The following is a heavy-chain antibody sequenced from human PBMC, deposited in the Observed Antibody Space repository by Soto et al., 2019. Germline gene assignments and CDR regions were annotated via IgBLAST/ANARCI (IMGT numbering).Heavy chain of an antibody. CDR1: RFTFSRYW. V-gene: IGHV3-74*01. CDR3: ARDRGVTEWPSSAFDY. CDR2: INSDGSST. D-gene: IGHD6-19*01. J-gene: IGHJ4*02. Sequence: GGSLRLSCAASRFTFSRYWMHWARQAPGKGLVWVSRINSDGSSTSYADSVKGRFTISRDNAKNTLYLQMNSLRAEDTAVYYCARDRGVTEWPSSAFDYWGQGTLVTVSS.